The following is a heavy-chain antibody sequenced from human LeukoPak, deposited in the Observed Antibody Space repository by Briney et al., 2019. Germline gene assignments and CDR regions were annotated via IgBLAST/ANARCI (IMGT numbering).Heavy chain of an antibody. D-gene: IGHD1-1*01. CDR1: GFTFSSYS. CDR3: ARDRLEGYFDY. CDR2: ISSSSSYI. J-gene: IGHJ4*02. Sequence: GGSLGLSCAASGFTFSSYSMNWVRQAPGKGLEWVSSISSSSSYIYYADSVKGRFTISRDNAKNSLYLQMNSLRAEDTAVYYCARDRLEGYFDYWGQGTLVTVSS. V-gene: IGHV3-21*01.